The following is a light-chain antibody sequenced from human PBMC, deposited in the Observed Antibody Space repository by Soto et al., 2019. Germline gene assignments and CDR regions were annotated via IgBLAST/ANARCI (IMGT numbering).Light chain of an antibody. CDR3: QQYNNWPGT. J-gene: IGKJ1*01. V-gene: IGKV3-15*01. Sequence: EIVMTQPPATLSVSPGERVILSCRASQSVSNKLGWYQHKPGQAPRLLIYDTSTRAAGTPARFTGSGSGTDFTLTISSLQSEDFAVYYCQQYNNWPGTFGQGTKVDIK. CDR1: QSVSNK. CDR2: DTS.